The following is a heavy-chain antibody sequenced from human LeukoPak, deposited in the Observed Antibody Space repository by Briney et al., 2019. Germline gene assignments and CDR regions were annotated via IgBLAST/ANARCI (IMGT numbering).Heavy chain of an antibody. Sequence: SVKVSCKVSGDTVTGFSIHWVRQAPGHGLEWMGGFDPEDGARIFAQKFQGRVTMTEDTSTDTAYMDPSSLRSEDTAVYYCATGYTYDYSLYWGQGTLVTVSS. CDR1: GDTVTGFS. CDR3: ATGYTYDYSLY. CDR2: FDPEDGAR. V-gene: IGHV1-24*01. J-gene: IGHJ4*02. D-gene: IGHD5-18*01.